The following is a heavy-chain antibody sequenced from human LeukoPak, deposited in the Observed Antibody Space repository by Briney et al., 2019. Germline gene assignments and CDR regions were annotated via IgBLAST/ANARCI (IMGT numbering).Heavy chain of an antibody. CDR1: GFTFSNYA. Sequence: PGGSLRLSCAASGFTFSNYAMSWVRQAPGKGLEWVASIGSDDKTHYSESVKGRFAISRDNWRRIVFLQLNSLRAEDTALYYCARDLHYDVAMDVWGQGTTVTVSS. D-gene: IGHD5-12*01. J-gene: IGHJ6*02. CDR3: ARDLHYDVAMDV. V-gene: IGHV3-23*01. CDR2: IGSDDKT.